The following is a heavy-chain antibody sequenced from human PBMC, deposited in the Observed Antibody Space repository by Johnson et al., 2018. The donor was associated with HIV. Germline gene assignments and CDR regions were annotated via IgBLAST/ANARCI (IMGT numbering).Heavy chain of an antibody. CDR3: AKWTRDGYNYVHAFDI. D-gene: IGHD5-24*01. CDR1: VFTFSSSG. CDR2: IRYDGSNK. Sequence: QVQLVESGGGVVQPGGSLRLSCAASVFTFSSSGMHWVRQAPGKGLEWVAFIRYDGSNKYYADSVKGRFTISRDNSKNTLYLQMNSLRAEDTAVYYCAKWTRDGYNYVHAFDIWGQGTMVTVSS. J-gene: IGHJ3*02. V-gene: IGHV3-30*02.